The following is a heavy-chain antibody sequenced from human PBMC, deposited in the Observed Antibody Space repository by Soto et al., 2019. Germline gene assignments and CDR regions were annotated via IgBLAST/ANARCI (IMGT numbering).Heavy chain of an antibody. CDR2: IYYSGST. D-gene: IGHD5-12*01. CDR1: GGSISSYY. J-gene: IGHJ6*03. Sequence: SATLSLTCTVSGGSISSYYWSWIRQPPGKGLEWIGYIYYSGSTNYNPSLKSRVTISVDTSKNQFSLKLSSVTAADTAVYYCARVRSGYDYYYYYYYMDVWGKGTTVTVSS. V-gene: IGHV4-59*01. CDR3: ARVRSGYDYYYYYYYMDV.